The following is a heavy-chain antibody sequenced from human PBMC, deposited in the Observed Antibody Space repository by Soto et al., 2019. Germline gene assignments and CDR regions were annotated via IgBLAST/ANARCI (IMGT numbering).Heavy chain of an antibody. V-gene: IGHV3-30-3*01. CDR1: GFTFISYA. CDR2: ISDDGSNK. J-gene: IGHJ6*02. CDR3: ARGVKGRTINYYGMDV. Sequence: PGESLCLSCASSGFTFISYAMHWVRQAPGKGLEWVAVISDDGSNKYYADSVKGRFTISRDNSKNTLYLQMNSLRAEDTAVYYCARGVKGRTINYYGMDVWGQGTTVTVSS. D-gene: IGHD3-10*01.